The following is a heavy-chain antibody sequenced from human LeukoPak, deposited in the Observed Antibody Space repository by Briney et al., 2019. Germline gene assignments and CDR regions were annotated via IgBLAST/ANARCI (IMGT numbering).Heavy chain of an antibody. CDR3: AKANWEDTAMEDYFDY. Sequence: PGRSLRLSCAASGFTFSSYGMHWVRQAPGKGLEWVAVIWYGGSNKYYADSVKGRFTISRDNSKNTLYLQMNSLRAEDTAVYYCAKANWEDTAMEDYFDYWGQGTLVTVSS. D-gene: IGHD5-18*01. CDR2: IWYGGSNK. J-gene: IGHJ4*02. V-gene: IGHV3-33*06. CDR1: GFTFSSYG.